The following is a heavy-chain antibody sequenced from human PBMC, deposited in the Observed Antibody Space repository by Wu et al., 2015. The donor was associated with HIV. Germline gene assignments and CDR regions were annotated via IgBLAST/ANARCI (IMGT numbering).Heavy chain of an antibody. V-gene: IGHV1-8*01. J-gene: IGHJ5*02. CDR1: GYTFSSYD. CDR2: MNPNSGNT. CDR3: ARCWSGGDGYMRKWFDP. D-gene: IGHD5-24*01. Sequence: QVQLVQSGAEVKKPGASVKVSCKASGYTFSSYDINWVRQAPGQGLEWMGWMNPNSGNTGFAQKFQGRLTMTRNTSITTAYMELSSLRSDDTAVYYCARCWSGGDGYMRKWFDPWGQGTLVTVSS.